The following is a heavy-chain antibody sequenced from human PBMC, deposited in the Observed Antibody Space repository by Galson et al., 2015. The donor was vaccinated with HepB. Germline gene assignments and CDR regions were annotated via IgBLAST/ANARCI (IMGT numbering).Heavy chain of an antibody. CDR2: ISYDGSNK. CDR1: GFTFSSYA. CDR3: ARDLVGATFDY. J-gene: IGHJ4*02. V-gene: IGHV3-30-3*01. Sequence: SLRLSCAASGFTFSSYAMNWVRQAPGKGLEWVAVISYDGSNKYYADSVKGRFTISRDNSKNTLYLQMNSLRAEDTAVYYCARDLVGATFDYWGQGTLVTVSS. D-gene: IGHD1-26*01.